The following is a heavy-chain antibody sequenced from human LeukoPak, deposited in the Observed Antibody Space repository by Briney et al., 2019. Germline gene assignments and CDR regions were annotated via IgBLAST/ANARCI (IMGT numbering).Heavy chain of an antibody. V-gene: IGHV4-34*01. Sequence: PSETLSLTCTVSGGSISSYYCSWIRQPPGKGLEWVGEINHSGSTNYKPSLKSLVPISVDTSKNQFSLMLSSVTAADTAVYYCARGSEDNWNDLLWAFDIWGQGTMVTVSS. CDR1: GGSISSYY. D-gene: IGHD1-20*01. J-gene: IGHJ3*02. CDR2: INHSGST. CDR3: ARGSEDNWNDLLWAFDI.